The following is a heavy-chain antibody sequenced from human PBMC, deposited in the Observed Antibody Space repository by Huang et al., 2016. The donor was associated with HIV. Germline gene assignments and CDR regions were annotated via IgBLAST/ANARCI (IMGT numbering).Heavy chain of an antibody. J-gene: IGHJ4*02. Sequence: EVQLVASGGGLVQPGGSLRLSCAASGFSISSDWLHWVRRGRGMAMVWVSRINSDGRSNRYAESVKGRFSIARDNVKNALYLQMNSLRADDTALYYCARDPRIQSWLHYFDSWGQGTLVSVS. CDR1: GFSISSDW. V-gene: IGHV3-74*01. CDR2: INSDGRSN. D-gene: IGHD5-18*01. CDR3: ARDPRIQSWLHYFDS.